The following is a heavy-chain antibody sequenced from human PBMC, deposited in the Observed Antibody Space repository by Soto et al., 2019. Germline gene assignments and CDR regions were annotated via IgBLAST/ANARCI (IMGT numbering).Heavy chain of an antibody. J-gene: IGHJ6*02. D-gene: IGHD3-10*01. Sequence: GGSLRLSCAASGFTFSSYAMHWVRQAPGKGLEWVAVISYDGSNKYYADSVKGRFTISRDNSKNTLYLQMNSLRAEDTAVYYCARTYYYGSGSYYSYYYGMDVWGQGTTVTSP. CDR2: ISYDGSNK. CDR3: ARTYYYGSGSYYSYYYGMDV. CDR1: GFTFSSYA. V-gene: IGHV3-30-3*01.